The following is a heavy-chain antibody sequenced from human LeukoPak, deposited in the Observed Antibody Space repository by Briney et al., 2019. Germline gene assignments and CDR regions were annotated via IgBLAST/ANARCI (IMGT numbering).Heavy chain of an antibody. Sequence: SRTLSLTCTVSGDSTGSGDYFWSWIRQPPGGGLEWVGYIYYSGTTYYNPSLKSRVTISVDTSKNQFSLNLTSVTAQDTAVYYCARETMAGHLDYWGQGNLVTVSS. V-gene: IGHV4-30-4*01. CDR3: ARETMAGHLDY. J-gene: IGHJ4*02. D-gene: IGHD6-19*01. CDR2: IYYSGTT. CDR1: GDSTGSGDYF.